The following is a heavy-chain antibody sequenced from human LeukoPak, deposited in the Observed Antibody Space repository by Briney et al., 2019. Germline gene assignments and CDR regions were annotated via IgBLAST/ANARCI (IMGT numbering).Heavy chain of an antibody. V-gene: IGHV5-51*01. Sequence: GESLKISCKASGYQFTGFWIGWVRQKPGKGLEWMGIIYPDDSDTIYSPSFQGQVTISADTSISTAYLQWSSLKASDTAMYFCVRGYCSTARCSNFDHWGPGTLVTVSS. CDR3: VRGYCSTARCSNFDH. J-gene: IGHJ4*02. CDR2: IYPDDSDT. CDR1: GYQFTGFW. D-gene: IGHD2-2*01.